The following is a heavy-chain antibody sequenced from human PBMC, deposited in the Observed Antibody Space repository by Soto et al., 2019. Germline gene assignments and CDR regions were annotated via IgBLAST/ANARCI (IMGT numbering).Heavy chain of an antibody. CDR1: GYSFAGYW. J-gene: IGHJ3*01. CDR2: IYPGDSDT. Sequence: LGESLKISCKGSGYSFAGYWIGWVRQMPGKGLDWMGVIYPGDSDTRYSPSFHGQVTISADKSISTAYLQWSSLKASDTAMYFCARLPGVRGVFDGFNVWGQGTMATVSS. V-gene: IGHV5-51*01. D-gene: IGHD3-10*01. CDR3: ARLPGVRGVFDGFNV.